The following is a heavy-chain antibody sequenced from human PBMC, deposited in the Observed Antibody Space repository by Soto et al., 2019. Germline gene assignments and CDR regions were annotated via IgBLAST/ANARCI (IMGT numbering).Heavy chain of an antibody. Sequence: SETLSLTCTVSGDSITSGVYYWGWIRQQPGKGLDWIGYIYHSGGASYNPSLRSRAVISIDTSNNQFFLKLSAVTAADTAAYYCARDDSLGGSQYYYSCLELWGQGTLVTVSS. CDR1: GDSITSGVYY. D-gene: IGHD3-10*01. J-gene: IGHJ4*02. CDR3: ARDDSLGGSQYYYSCLEL. CDR2: IYHSGGA. V-gene: IGHV4-31*03.